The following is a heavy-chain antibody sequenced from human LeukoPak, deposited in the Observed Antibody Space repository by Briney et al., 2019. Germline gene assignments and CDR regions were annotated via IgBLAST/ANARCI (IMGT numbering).Heavy chain of an antibody. CDR1: GGSISSGDYY. CDR3: ARADGGRTKFDY. V-gene: IGHV4-30-4*01. J-gene: IGHJ4*02. Sequence: SETLSLTCTVSGGSISSGDYYWSWIRQPPGKGLEWIGYIYYSGSTYYNPSLKSRVTISVDTSKNQFSLKLSSVTAADTAVYYCARADGGRTKFDYWGQGTLVTVSS. CDR2: IYYSGST. D-gene: IGHD1-26*01.